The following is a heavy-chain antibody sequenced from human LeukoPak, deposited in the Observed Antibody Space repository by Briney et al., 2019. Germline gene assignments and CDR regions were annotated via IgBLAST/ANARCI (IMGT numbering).Heavy chain of an antibody. CDR3: ARDPPGTTAFDL. Sequence: GASVKVSCKASGYTFTSYAMHWVRQAPGQRLEWMGWINAGNGNTKYSQEFQGRVTITRDTSANTAYMELSSLRSEDTAMFYCARDPPGTTAFDLWGQGTMVTVSS. D-gene: IGHD1-1*01. V-gene: IGHV1-3*03. CDR2: INAGNGNT. J-gene: IGHJ3*01. CDR1: GYTFTSYA.